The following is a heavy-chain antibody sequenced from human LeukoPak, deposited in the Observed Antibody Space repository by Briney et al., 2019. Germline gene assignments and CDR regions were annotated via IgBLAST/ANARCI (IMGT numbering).Heavy chain of an antibody. Sequence: ASVEVSCKASGYTFTSYAMHWVRQAPGQRLEWMGWTNAGNGNTKYSQKFQGRVTITRDTSASTAYMELSSLRSEDTAVYYCAREGRIGVDYWGQGTLVTVSS. J-gene: IGHJ4*02. V-gene: IGHV1-3*01. CDR3: AREGRIGVDY. D-gene: IGHD2-15*01. CDR2: TNAGNGNT. CDR1: GYTFTSYA.